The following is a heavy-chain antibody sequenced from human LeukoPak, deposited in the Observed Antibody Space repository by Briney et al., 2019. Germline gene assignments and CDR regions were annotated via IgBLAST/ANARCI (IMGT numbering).Heavy chain of an antibody. J-gene: IGHJ3*02. D-gene: IGHD4-17*01. Sequence: GGSLRLPCAASGFTFSSCGMHWVRQAPGKGLEWVAVISYDGSNKYYADSVKGRFTISRDNSKNTLYLQMNSLRAEDTAVYYCARPSIDYGDYLLIQNAFDIWGQGTMVAVSS. CDR3: ARPSIDYGDYLLIQNAFDI. CDR1: GFTFSSCG. V-gene: IGHV3-30*03. CDR2: ISYDGSNK.